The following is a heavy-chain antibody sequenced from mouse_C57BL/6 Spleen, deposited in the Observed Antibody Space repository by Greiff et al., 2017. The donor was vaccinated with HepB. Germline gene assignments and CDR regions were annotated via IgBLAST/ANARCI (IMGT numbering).Heavy chain of an antibody. CDR1: GYTFTDYE. CDR3: TRPPTVIFDY. J-gene: IGHJ2*01. CDR2: IDPETGGT. Sequence: VQLQQSGAELVRPGASVTLSCKASGYTFTDYEMHWVKQTPVHGLEWIGAIDPETGGTAYNQKFKGKAILTADKSSSTAYMELRSLTSEDSAVYYCTRPPTVIFDYWGQGTTLTVSS. V-gene: IGHV1-15*01. D-gene: IGHD1-1*01.